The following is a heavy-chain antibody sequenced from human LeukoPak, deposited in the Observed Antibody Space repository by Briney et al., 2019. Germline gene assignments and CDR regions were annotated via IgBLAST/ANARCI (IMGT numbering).Heavy chain of an antibody. J-gene: IGHJ4*02. CDR1: GFTFSTYA. V-gene: IGHV3-30*04. Sequence: GGSLRLSCAASGFTFSTYALHWVRQASDRGLEWVAVISFDSRTKYYTDSVNGRFTISRDNSKNTLYPQMNSLRVEDTAVYYCARDIKWGQNFDYWGQGTLVTVSS. CDR3: ARDIKWGQNFDY. D-gene: IGHD7-27*01. CDR2: ISFDSRTK.